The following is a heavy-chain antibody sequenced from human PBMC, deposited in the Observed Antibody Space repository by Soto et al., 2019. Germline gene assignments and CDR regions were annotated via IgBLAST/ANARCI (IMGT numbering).Heavy chain of an antibody. D-gene: IGHD2-15*01. V-gene: IGHV3-30*18. CDR2: ISYDGSNK. CDR3: AKDQGCSGGSCYPWYFDY. J-gene: IGHJ4*02. CDR1: GFTFSSCG. Sequence: QVQLVESGGGVVQPGRSLRLSCAASGFTFSSCGMHWVRQAPGKGLEWVAVISYDGSNKYYADSVKGRFTISRDNSKNTLYLQMNSLRAEDTAVYYCAKDQGCSGGSCYPWYFDYWGQGTLVTVSS.